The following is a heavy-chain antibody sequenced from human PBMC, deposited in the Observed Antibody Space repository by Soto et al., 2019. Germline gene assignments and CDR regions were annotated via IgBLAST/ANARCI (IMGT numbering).Heavy chain of an antibody. D-gene: IGHD1-7*01. CDR2: IYYSGST. V-gene: IGHV4-39*01. CDR1: GGSISSSSYY. J-gene: IGHJ5*02. Sequence: SETLSLTCTVSGGSISSSSYYWGWIRQPPGKGLEWIGSIYYSGSTYYNPSLKSRVTISVDTSKNQFSLKLSSVTAADTAVYYCARGKYRITGTTYPLTNWFDPWGQGTLVTVSS. CDR3: ARGKYRITGTTYPLTNWFDP.